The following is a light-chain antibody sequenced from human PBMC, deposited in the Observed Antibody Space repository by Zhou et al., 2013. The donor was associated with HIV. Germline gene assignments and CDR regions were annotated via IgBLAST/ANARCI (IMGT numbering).Light chain of an antibody. CDR3: HQYSTYPYS. V-gene: IGKV1-39*01. J-gene: IGKJ2*03. Sequence: DIRMTQSPSSLSASVGDRITIGCRASESVASNINWFRQSPGKAPQLLIYKATDLQRGVPSRFSGSGSGTFFTLTIASLQVDDFATYYCHQYSTYPYSFGQGTKLEIK. CDR1: ESVASN. CDR2: KAT.